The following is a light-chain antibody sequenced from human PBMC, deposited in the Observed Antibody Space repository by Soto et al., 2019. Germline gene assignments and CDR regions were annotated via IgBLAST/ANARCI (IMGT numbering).Light chain of an antibody. CDR1: RSNIGSNT. Sequence: QSVLTQPPSASGTPGQRVTISCSGSRSNIGSNTVNWYQHLPGTAPKLLIYSNNQRPSGVLDRFSGSKSGTSASLAISGLQSEDEADYYCAAWDDSLNGWVFGGGTKLTVL. CDR2: SNN. J-gene: IGLJ3*02. CDR3: AAWDDSLNGWV. V-gene: IGLV1-44*01.